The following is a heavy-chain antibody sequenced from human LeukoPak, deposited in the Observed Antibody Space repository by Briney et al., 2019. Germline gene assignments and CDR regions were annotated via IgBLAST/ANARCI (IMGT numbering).Heavy chain of an antibody. J-gene: IGHJ4*02. D-gene: IGHD3-9*01. Sequence: SETLSLTCTVSIGSLNTYFWTWVRQPAGKGLEWIGRVSDTGRAYYNPSLESRVTISLDTSKSQFSLKVTSVTAADTAVYYCARGKEMTRTSGYYSFDFWGQGTLVSVSS. CDR1: IGSLNTYF. V-gene: IGHV4-4*07. CDR3: ARGKEMTRTSGYYSFDF. CDR2: VSDTGRA.